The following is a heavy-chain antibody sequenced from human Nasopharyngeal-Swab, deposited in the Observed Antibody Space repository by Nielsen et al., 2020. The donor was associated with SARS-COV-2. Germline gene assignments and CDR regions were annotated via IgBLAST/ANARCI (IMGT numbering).Heavy chain of an antibody. CDR3: ARSQGERRAGAFDI. D-gene: IGHD1-1*01. Sequence: GGSLRLSCAASGFTFSSYSMNWVRQAPGKGLEWVSSISSSSSYIYYADSVKGRFTISRDNAKNSLYLQMNSLRVEDTAVYYCARSQGERRAGAFDIWGQGTMVTVSS. CDR2: ISSSSSYI. CDR1: GFTFSSYS. V-gene: IGHV3-21*01. J-gene: IGHJ3*02.